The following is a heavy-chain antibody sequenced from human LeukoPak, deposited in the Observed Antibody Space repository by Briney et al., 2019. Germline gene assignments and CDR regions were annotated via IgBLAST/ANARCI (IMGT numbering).Heavy chain of an antibody. J-gene: IGHJ4*02. V-gene: IGHV1-69*05. CDR2: IIPIFGTA. CDR1: GGTFSSYA. CDR3: AREAADAFDY. Sequence: GASVKVSCKASGGTFSSYAISWVRQAPGQGLEWMGGIIPIFGTANYAQKFQGRVTITTDESTSTAYMELSSLRSADTAVYYCAREAADAFDYWGQGTLVTVSS. D-gene: IGHD2-15*01.